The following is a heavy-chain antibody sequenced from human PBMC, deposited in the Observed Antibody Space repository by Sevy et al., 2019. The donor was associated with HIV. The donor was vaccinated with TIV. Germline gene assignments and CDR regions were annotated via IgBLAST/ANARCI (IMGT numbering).Heavy chain of an antibody. CDR3: ARDPPGDIVATMYFDY. CDR1: GFTFSSYA. J-gene: IGHJ4*02. V-gene: IGHV3-30-3*01. CDR2: ISYDGSNK. D-gene: IGHD5-12*01. Sequence: GGSLRLSCAASGFTFSSYAMHWVRQAPGKGPEWVAVISYDGSNKYYADSVKGRFTISRDNSKNTLYLQMNSLRAEDTAVYYCARDPPGDIVATMYFDYWGQGTLVTVSS.